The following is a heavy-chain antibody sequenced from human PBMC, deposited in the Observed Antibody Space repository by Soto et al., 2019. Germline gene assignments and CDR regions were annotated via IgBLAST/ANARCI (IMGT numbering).Heavy chain of an antibody. CDR3: ASDYGTYFDY. D-gene: IGHD4-17*01. J-gene: IGHJ4*02. CDR2: ITYDGSNE. Sequence: QGQLVESGGGVVQPGRSLRLSCAASGFTFSTSAMHWVRQAPGKGLEWVAVITYDGSNEYYAVSVKGRFTISRDNSKNTLYLQRNSLRAEDTAVYYCASDYGTYFDYWGQGALVTVSS. V-gene: IGHV3-33*08. CDR1: GFTFSTSA.